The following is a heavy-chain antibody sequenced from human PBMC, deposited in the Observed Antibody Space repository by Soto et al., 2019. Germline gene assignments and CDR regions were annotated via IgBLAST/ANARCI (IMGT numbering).Heavy chain of an antibody. D-gene: IGHD5-18*01. J-gene: IGHJ6*02. CDR1: GFTFNIYW. CDR3: ARGIRNYYGVDV. CDR2: IKFDESTT. Sequence: EVQVVASGGGLIQPGGSLRLSCVASGFTFNIYWMRWVRQAPGKGLVWVSRIKFDESTTSYADSVKGRFTISRDNAKNTVFLQMNSLRADDTGVYYGARGIRNYYGVDVWGQGTTVTVSS. V-gene: IGHV3-74*01.